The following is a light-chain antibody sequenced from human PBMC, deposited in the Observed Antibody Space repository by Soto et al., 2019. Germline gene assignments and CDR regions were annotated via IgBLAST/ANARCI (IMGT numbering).Light chain of an antibody. Sequence: IVLTQSPVSLSLSPGESATLSCRASDCLXRPFVWFEPRPGQAPRSLIDXASNRATGIPAKFSGSGCGTDFTITISRLEPEYFAVYCCLQRSDWRTFGRGTKVDIK. CDR1: DCLXRP. V-gene: IGKV3-11*01. J-gene: IGKJ4*01. CDR2: XAS. CDR3: LQRSDWRT.